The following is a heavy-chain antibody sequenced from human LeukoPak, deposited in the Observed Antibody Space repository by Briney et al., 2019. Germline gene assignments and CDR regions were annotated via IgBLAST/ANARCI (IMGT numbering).Heavy chain of an antibody. D-gene: IGHD1-26*01. Sequence: ASVKVSCKASGYTFTGYYMHWVRQAPGQGLEWMGWINPNSGGTNYAQKFQGRVTISVDTSKNQFSLKLSSVTAADTAVYYCARMGGSFQWRYYYYYMDVWGKGTTVTVSS. CDR3: ARMGGSFQWRYYYYYMDV. J-gene: IGHJ6*03. CDR2: INPNSGGT. CDR1: GYTFTGYY. V-gene: IGHV1-2*02.